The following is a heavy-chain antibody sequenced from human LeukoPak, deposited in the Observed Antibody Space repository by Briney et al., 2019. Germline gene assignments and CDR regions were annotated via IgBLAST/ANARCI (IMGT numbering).Heavy chain of an antibody. V-gene: IGHV3-49*03. D-gene: IGHD3-3*01. CDR1: GFTFGDYA. CDR3: TRDRDLDFWSGFSDY. CDR2: IRSKAYGGTT. J-gene: IGHJ4*02. Sequence: PGGSLRLSCTASGFTFGDYAMSWFRQAPGKGLEWVGFIRSKAYGGTTEYAASVKGRFTISRDDSKSIAYLQMNSLKTEDTAVYYCTRDRDLDFWSGFSDYWGQGTLVTVSS.